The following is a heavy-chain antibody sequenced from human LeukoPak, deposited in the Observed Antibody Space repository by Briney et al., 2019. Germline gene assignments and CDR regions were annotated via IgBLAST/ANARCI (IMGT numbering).Heavy chain of an antibody. Sequence: GGSLRLSCAASGFPFSSYPMHWVRQAPGKGLEWVAIVSNDARYKDYADPVKGRFTISRDNSKNTLYLEMNSLRAEDTALYYCAGWRGSASGSFSGPLDYWGQGTLVTVSS. J-gene: IGHJ4*02. D-gene: IGHD3-10*01. CDR1: GFPFSSYP. V-gene: IGHV3-30*04. CDR2: VSNDARYK. CDR3: AGWRGSASGSFSGPLDY.